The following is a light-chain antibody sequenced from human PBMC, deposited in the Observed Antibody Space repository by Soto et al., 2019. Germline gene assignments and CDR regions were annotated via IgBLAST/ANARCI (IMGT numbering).Light chain of an antibody. V-gene: IGLV1-40*01. CDR3: QSYDSSLSGSYV. J-gene: IGLJ1*01. CDR2: GNS. CDR1: SSNIGAGYD. Sequence: QLVLTQPPSVSGAPGQRDTISCTGSSSNIGAGYDVHWYQQPPGTAPKLLIYGNSNRPSGVPDRFSGSKSGTSASLAITGLQAEDEADYYCQSYDSSLSGSYVFGTGTKLTVL.